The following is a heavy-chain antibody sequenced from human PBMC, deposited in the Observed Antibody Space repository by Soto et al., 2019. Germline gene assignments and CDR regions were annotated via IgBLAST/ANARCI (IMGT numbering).Heavy chain of an antibody. CDR1: GFSFSNYA. Sequence: GGSLRLSCAASGFSFSNYAMSWVRQAPAKGLEWVASITTRGDRTYYVDSVNGPFTISRDNFANALYLEKNSLKAEDTAVYYCASELSEYSNGYPRYLQHWGQGILVTVSS. J-gene: IGHJ1*01. CDR3: ASELSEYSNGYPRYLQH. CDR2: ITTRGDRT. D-gene: IGHD3-22*01. V-gene: IGHV3-23*01.